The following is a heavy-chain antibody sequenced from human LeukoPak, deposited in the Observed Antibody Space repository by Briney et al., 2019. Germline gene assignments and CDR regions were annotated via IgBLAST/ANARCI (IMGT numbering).Heavy chain of an antibody. CDR3: ARTKAYYYDDSGYYTADAFDI. CDR2: INPNSGGT. D-gene: IGHD3-22*01. V-gene: IGHV1-2*02. CDR1: GYTFTGYY. J-gene: IGHJ3*02. Sequence: ASVKVSCKASGYTFTGYYMHWVRQAPGQGLEWMGWINPNSGGTNYAQKFQGRVTMTRDTSTSTAYMELRSLRSDDTAIYYCARTKAYYYDDSGYYTADAFDIWGQGTMVTVSS.